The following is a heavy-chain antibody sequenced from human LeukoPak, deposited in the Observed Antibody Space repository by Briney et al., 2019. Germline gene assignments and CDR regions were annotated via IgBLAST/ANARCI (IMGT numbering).Heavy chain of an antibody. CDR3: ARGPQYYYDSSGSD. V-gene: IGHV3-33*01. J-gene: IGHJ4*02. Sequence: PGRSLRLSCAASGFTFSSYGMHWVRQAPGKGLEWVAVIWYDGSNKYYADSVKGRFTISRDNSKNTLYLQMNSLRAEDTAVYYCARGPQYYYDSSGSDWGQGTLVTVSS. D-gene: IGHD3-22*01. CDR1: GFTFSSYG. CDR2: IWYDGSNK.